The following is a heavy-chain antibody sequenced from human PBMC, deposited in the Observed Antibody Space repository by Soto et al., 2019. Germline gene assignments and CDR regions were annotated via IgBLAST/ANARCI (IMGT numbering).Heavy chain of an antibody. V-gene: IGHV3-23*01. CDR1: GFTFSSYA. J-gene: IGHJ6*03. D-gene: IGHD6-6*01. CDR2: ISGSGGST. CDR3: AKTGSSVPNYYYYYYMDV. Sequence: GGSLRLSCAASGFTFSSYAMSWVRQAPGKGLEWVSAISGSGGSTYYADSVKGRFTISRDNSKNTLYLQMNSLRAEDTAVYYCAKTGSSVPNYYYYYYMDVWGKGTTVTVSS.